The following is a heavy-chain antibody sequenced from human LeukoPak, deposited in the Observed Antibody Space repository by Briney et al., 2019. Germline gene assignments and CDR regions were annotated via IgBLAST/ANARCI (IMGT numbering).Heavy chain of an antibody. CDR1: GYTFTRYG. V-gene: IGHV1-18*01. J-gene: IGHJ4*02. CDR3: ARVRIALKSGDY. D-gene: IGHD6-13*01. CDR2: ISAYNGHT. Sequence: ASVKVSCKASGYTFTRYGISWVRQAPGQRLEWMGWISAYNGHTNYTQKLQGRVTMTTDTSTSTAYMELRSLRSDDTAVYYCARVRIALKSGDYWGQGTLVTVSS.